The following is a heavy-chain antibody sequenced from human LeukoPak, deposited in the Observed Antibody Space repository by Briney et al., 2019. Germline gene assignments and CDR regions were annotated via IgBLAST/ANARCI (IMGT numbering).Heavy chain of an antibody. CDR1: GFTFSSYG. V-gene: IGHV3-33*01. CDR2: IWYDGGNK. J-gene: IGHJ4*02. CDR3: ARDLVRGGDGTFDY. D-gene: IGHD2-21*02. Sequence: PGRSLRLSCAASGFTFSSYGMHWVRQAPGKGLEWVAVIWYDGGNKYYADSVKGRFTIPRDNSKNTLYLQMNSLRAEDTAVYYCARDLVRGGDGTFDYWGQGTLVTVSS.